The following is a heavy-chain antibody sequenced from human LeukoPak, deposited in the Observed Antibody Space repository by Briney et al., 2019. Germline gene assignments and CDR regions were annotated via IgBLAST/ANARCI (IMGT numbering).Heavy chain of an antibody. CDR3: AKVGATTVTTYWYFDL. CDR2: ISYDGSNK. J-gene: IGHJ2*01. V-gene: IGHV3-30*18. CDR1: GFTFSSYG. Sequence: GGSLRLSCAASGFTFSSYGMHWVRQAPGKGLEWVAVISYDGSNKYYADSVKGRFTISRDNSKNTLYLQMNSLRAEDTAVYYCAKVGATTVTTYWYFDLWGRGTLVTVSS. D-gene: IGHD4-17*01.